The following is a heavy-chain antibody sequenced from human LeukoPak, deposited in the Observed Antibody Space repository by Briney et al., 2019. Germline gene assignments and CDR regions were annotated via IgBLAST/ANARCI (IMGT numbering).Heavy chain of an antibody. CDR2: IHHSGST. CDR3: ARNDETGLGVDY. J-gene: IGHJ4*02. CDR1: GVSISTSNR. V-gene: IGHV4-4*02. D-gene: IGHD1-14*01. Sequence: NPSETLSLTCDVSGVSISTSNRWSWVRQPPGKGLEWIGEIHHSGSTNYNPSLKSRVTISVDKSKNQFSLNLNSVTAADTAVYYCARNDETGLGVDYWGRGTLVTVSS.